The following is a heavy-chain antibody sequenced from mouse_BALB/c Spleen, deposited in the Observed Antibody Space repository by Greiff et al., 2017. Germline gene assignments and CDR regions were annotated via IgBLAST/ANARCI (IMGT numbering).Heavy chain of an antibody. J-gene: IGHJ4*01. CDR1: GYTFTSYY. CDR2: IYPGNVNT. Sequence: QVQLQQSGPELVKPGASVRISCKASGYTFTSYYIHWVKQRPGQGLEWIGWIYPGNVNTKYNEKFKGKATLTADKSSSTAYMQLSSLTSEDSAVYFCARWLLREGIYYAMDYWGQGTSVTVSS. CDR3: ARWLLREGIYYAMDY. D-gene: IGHD2-3*01. V-gene: IGHV1S56*01.